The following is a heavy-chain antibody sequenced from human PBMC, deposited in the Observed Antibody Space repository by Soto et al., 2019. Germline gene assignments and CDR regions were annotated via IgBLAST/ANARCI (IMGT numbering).Heavy chain of an antibody. Sequence: SETLSLTCTVSGDSIDTSSYCWGWIRQPPGKGLEWIGSVCYRGTTYYNPSLKSRLTISVDTSKRQFSLKLSSGTAADTAVFYCARQGEHSSSYFFDSWGQGTLVTVSS. J-gene: IGHJ4*02. D-gene: IGHD6-6*01. CDR3: ARQGEHSSSYFFDS. CDR1: GDSIDTSSYC. V-gene: IGHV4-39*01. CDR2: VCYRGTT.